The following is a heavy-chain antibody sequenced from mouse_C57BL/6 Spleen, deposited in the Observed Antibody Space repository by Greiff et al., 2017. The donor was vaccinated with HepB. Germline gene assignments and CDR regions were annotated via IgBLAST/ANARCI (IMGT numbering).Heavy chain of an antibody. CDR1: GYTFTSYW. D-gene: IGHD1-1*01. CDR3: AREGGNYYGSSPFDY. V-gene: IGHV1-53*01. CDR2: INPSNGGT. J-gene: IGHJ2*01. Sequence: QVQLQQPGTELVKPGASVKLSCKASGYTFTSYWMHWVKQTPGQGLEWIGNINPSNGGTNYNEKFKSKATLTVDKSSSTAYMQLSSLTSEDSAVYYCAREGGNYYGSSPFDYWGQGTTLTVSS.